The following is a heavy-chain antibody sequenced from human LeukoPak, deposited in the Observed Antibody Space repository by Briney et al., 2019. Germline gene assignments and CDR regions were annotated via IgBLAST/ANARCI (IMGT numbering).Heavy chain of an antibody. J-gene: IGHJ4*02. CDR2: IYSGGST. CDR3: ARVRDGDYEDY. Sequence: PGGSLRLSCAASGFTFSSYAMSWVRQAPGKGLEWVSVIYSGGSTYYADSVKGRFTISRDNSKNTLYLQMDSLRAEDTAVYYCARVRDGDYEDYWGQGTLVTVSS. CDR1: GFTFSSYA. D-gene: IGHD4-17*01. V-gene: IGHV3-53*01.